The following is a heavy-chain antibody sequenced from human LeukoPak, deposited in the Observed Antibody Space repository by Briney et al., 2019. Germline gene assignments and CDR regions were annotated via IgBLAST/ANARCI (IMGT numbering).Heavy chain of an antibody. CDR2: INHSGST. Sequence: PSETLSLTCAVYGGSFSGYYWSWIRQPPGKGLEWIGEINHSGSTNYNPSLKSRVTISVDTSKNQFSLKLSSVTAADTAVYYCARGFRRKHRRSSRYYYGMDVWGQGTTVTVSS. V-gene: IGHV4-34*01. CDR3: ARGFRRKHRRSSRYYYGMDV. J-gene: IGHJ6*02. D-gene: IGHD6-6*01. CDR1: GGSFSGYY.